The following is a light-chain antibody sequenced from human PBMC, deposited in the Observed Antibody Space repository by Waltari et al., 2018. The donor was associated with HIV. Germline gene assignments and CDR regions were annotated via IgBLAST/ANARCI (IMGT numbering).Light chain of an antibody. Sequence: QAVVTQEPSLTVSPGGTVTLTCGSSTGAITSGHYPYWLQRKPGQAPTTLIYNINTKPAGTPARCSGSLRGGKAALTLSGAQSEDEAEYYCLLFYSGVRVFGGGTKLTVL. V-gene: IGLV7-46*01. CDR3: LLFYSGVRV. CDR1: TGAITSGHY. CDR2: NIN. J-gene: IGLJ2*01.